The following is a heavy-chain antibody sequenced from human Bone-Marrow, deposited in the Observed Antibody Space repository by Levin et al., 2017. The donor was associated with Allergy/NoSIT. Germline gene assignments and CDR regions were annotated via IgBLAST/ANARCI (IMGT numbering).Heavy chain of an antibody. D-gene: IGHD2-2*02. CDR3: ARDFYYTQDL. Sequence: GESLKISCAASGFTFNIYWINWVRQAPGKGLMWVSRITNDGSGAAYADSVKGRFTISRDNAKNTVYLQMDSLTAEDTAVYYCARDFYYTQDLWGQGTLVTVSA. V-gene: IGHV3-74*01. CDR1: GFTFNIYW. CDR2: ITNDGSGA. J-gene: IGHJ5*02.